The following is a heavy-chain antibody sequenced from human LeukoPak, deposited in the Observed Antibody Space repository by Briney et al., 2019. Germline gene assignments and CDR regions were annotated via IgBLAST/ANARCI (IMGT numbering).Heavy chain of an antibody. CDR3: ARGDKVAAAATGWFDP. V-gene: IGHV4-34*01. D-gene: IGHD6-13*01. CDR2: INHSGST. J-gene: IGHJ5*02. Sequence: PSETLCLTCAVYGWSFSGYYWSWIRQPPGKGLEWIGEINHSGSTNYNPSLKSRVTISVDTSKNQFSLKLSSATAADTAVYYWARGDKVAAAATGWFDPWGQGTLVTVSS. CDR1: GWSFSGYY.